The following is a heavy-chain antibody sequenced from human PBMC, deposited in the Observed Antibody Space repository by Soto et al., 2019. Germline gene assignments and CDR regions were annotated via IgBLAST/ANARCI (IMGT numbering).Heavy chain of an antibody. CDR3: VRDSGWAFDN. J-gene: IGHJ3*02. Sequence: EVQLVESGGDLVQPGQSLRLSCAASGFSFSSYSMNWVRQAPGKGLEWISYLSSSKTYIWYADSVKGRFTISRDNAKNSLSLQMTSLRDEDTAVYYCVRDSGWAFDNWGLGTMVTVSS. V-gene: IGHV3-48*02. CDR1: GFSFSSYS. CDR2: LSSSKTYI. D-gene: IGHD6-19*01.